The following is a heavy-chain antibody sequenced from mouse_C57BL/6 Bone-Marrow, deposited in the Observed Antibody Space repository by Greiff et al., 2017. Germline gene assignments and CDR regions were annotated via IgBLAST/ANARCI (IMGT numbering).Heavy chain of an antibody. D-gene: IGHD4-1*01. V-gene: IGHV5-6*01. Sequence: EVKLMASGGDLVKPGGSLKLSCAASGFTFSSYGLSWVRQTPDKRLEWVATISSGGSYTYYPDSVRGRVTISREHAKNTLYLQMSSLKSEDTAMYYCASLSWVWFACWGQGTFVIDFA. CDR2: ISSGGSYT. J-gene: IGHJ3*01. CDR3: ASLSWVWFAC. CDR1: GFTFSSYG.